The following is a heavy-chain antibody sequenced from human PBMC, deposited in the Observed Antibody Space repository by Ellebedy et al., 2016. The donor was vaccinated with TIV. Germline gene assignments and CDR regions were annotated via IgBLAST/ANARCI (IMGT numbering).Heavy chain of an antibody. J-gene: IGHJ4*02. CDR3: AKEDEAGFDY. CDR2: IWYDGSNK. V-gene: IGHV3-30*02. D-gene: IGHD6-19*01. Sequence: GESLKISCAASGFTFSSYGMHWVRQAPGKGLEWVAVIWYDGSNKYYADSVKGRFTISRDNSKNTLYLQMNSLRAEDTAVYYCAKEDEAGFDYWGQGTLVTVSS. CDR1: GFTFSSYG.